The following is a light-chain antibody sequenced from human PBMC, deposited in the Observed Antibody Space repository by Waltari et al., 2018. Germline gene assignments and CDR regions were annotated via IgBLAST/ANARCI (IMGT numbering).Light chain of an antibody. Sequence: EIVLTQSPGTLSLSPGERATLSCRASQSVSSSYLAWYQQKPGQSPRLRIYGASTRATGIPDRFSGSGSGTDFTLSISRLEPEDSAVYYCQQYAISYTFGQGTKLEIK. CDR1: QSVSSSY. CDR3: QQYAISYT. V-gene: IGKV3-20*01. J-gene: IGKJ2*01. CDR2: GAS.